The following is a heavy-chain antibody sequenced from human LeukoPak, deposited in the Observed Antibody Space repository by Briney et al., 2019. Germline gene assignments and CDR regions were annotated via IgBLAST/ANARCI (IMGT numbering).Heavy chain of an antibody. J-gene: IGHJ5*02. Sequence: GGSLRLSCAASGFTVSSNYMSWVRQAPGKGLEWVSVIYSGGSTYYADSVKGRFTISRDNSKNTLYLQMNRLRAEDTAVYYCARGGGYQLPRFDPWGQGTLVTVSS. CDR1: GFTVSSNY. CDR2: IYSGGST. CDR3: ARGGGYQLPRFDP. D-gene: IGHD2-2*01. V-gene: IGHV3-53*01.